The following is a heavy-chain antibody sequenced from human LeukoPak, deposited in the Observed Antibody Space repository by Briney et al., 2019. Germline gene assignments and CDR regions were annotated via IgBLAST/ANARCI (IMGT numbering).Heavy chain of an antibody. D-gene: IGHD6-6*01. CDR1: GFTFSNYG. J-gene: IGHJ6*02. CDR3: ARGSSRAASKRFGMDV. Sequence: GGSLRLSCAASGFTFSNYGMHWVRQAPGKGLEWVAVIYYDGSNKYYADSVKGRFTISRDNSKNTLYLQMNSLRAEDTAVYYCARGSSRAASKRFGMDVWGRGTTVTVSS. CDR2: IYYDGSNK. V-gene: IGHV3-33*01.